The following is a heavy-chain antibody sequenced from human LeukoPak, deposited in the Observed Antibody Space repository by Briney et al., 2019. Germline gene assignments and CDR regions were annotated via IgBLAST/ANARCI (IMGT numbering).Heavy chain of an antibody. D-gene: IGHD4-11*01. J-gene: IGHJ6*03. Sequence: KPGGSLRLSCAASGFTFSSYSMNWVRQAPGKGLEWVSSISSSSSYIYYADSVKGRFTISRDNAKNSLYLQMNSLRAEDTAVYYCARDQVGRGYSNRGTYYYYYMDVWGKGTTVTVSS. CDR1: GFTFSSYS. V-gene: IGHV3-21*01. CDR3: ARDQVGRGYSNRGTYYYYYMDV. CDR2: ISSSSSYI.